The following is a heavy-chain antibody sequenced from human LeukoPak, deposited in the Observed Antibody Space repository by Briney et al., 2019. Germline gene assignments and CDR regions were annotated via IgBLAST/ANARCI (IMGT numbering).Heavy chain of an antibody. CDR3: AKDLLDGRAAIIVAKTDFFDY. Sequence: GGSLRLSCAASGFTFSSYAMSWVRQAPGKGLEWVSAISGSGGSTYYADSVKGRFTISRDNSKNTLYLQMNSLRAEDTAVYYCAKDLLDGRAAIIVAKTDFFDYWGQGTLVTVSS. CDR2: ISGSGGST. V-gene: IGHV3-23*01. J-gene: IGHJ4*02. CDR1: GFTFSSYA. D-gene: IGHD5-12*01.